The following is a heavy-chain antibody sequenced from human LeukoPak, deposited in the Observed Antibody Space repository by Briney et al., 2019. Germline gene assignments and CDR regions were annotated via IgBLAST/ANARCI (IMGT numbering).Heavy chain of an antibody. V-gene: IGHV4-39*02. J-gene: IGHJ3*01. CDR1: GDSISSSSDY. D-gene: IGHD6-19*01. CDR2: IYYTGSA. CDR3: ARETEKQWQY. Sequence: SETLSLTCTVSGDSISSSSDYWGWIRQPPGKGLEWIASIYYTGSAYYNPSLKSRVTISVDTSKNHFSLRLSSVTAADTAVYYCARETEKQWQYWGQGTTVSVSS.